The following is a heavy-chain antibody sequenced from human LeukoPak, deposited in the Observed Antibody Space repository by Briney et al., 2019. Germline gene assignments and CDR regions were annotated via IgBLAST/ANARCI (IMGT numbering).Heavy chain of an antibody. J-gene: IGHJ6*03. Sequence: SETLSLTCTVSGGSISSGSYYWSWIRQPAGKGLEWIGRIYTSGSTNYNPSLKSRVTISVDTSKNQFSLKLSSVTAADTAVYYCARGDIVVIPAALYQGYYYYYYMDVWGKGTTVTVSS. CDR2: IYTSGST. V-gene: IGHV4-61*02. CDR3: ARGDIVVIPAALYQGYYYYYYMDV. CDR1: GGSISSGSYY. D-gene: IGHD2-2*01.